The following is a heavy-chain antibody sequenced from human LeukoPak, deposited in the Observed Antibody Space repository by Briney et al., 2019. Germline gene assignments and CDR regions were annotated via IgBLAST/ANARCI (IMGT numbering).Heavy chain of an antibody. V-gene: IGHV3-33*01. J-gene: IGHJ4*02. Sequence: GGSLRLSCVASEFAFSRHAMHWVRQAPGKGLEWVAVIWYDGSNKYYADSVKGRFTISRDNSKNTLYLQMNSLRAEDTAVYYCARVRANWYEDYWGQGTLVTVSS. CDR3: ARVRANWYEDY. D-gene: IGHD6-13*01. CDR2: IWYDGSNK. CDR1: EFAFSRHA.